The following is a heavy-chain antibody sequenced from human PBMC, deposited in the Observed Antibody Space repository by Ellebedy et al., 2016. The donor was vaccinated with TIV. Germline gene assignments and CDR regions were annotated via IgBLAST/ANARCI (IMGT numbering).Heavy chain of an antibody. CDR1: GFTFSSYD. D-gene: IGHD4-17*01. CDR2: IGTAGDT. CDR3: ARADYGDYEDGMDV. V-gene: IGHV3-13*01. J-gene: IGHJ6*02. Sequence: GGSLRLXCAASGFTFSSYDMHWVRQATGKGLEWVSAIGTAGDTYYPGSVKGRFTISRENAKNSLYLQMNSLRAEDTAVYYCARADYGDYEDGMDVWGQGTTVTVSS.